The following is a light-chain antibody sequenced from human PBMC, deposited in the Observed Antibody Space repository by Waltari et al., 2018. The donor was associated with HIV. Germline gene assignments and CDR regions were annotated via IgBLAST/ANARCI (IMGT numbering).Light chain of an antibody. CDR1: SSDVGGYNY. CDR2: DVS. CDR3: SSYTSSSTLEV. V-gene: IGLV2-14*03. Sequence: QSALTQPASVSGSPGQSITISCPGTSSDVGGYNYVSWYQQHPGKAPKLMIYDVSNRPSGVSNRFSGSKSGNTASLTISGLQAEDEADYYCSSYTSSSTLEVFGGGTKLTVL. J-gene: IGLJ3*02.